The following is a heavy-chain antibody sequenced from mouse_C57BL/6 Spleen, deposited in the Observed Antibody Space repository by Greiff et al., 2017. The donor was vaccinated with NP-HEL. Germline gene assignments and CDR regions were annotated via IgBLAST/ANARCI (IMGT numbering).Heavy chain of an antibody. CDR2: IYPGDGYT. CDR1: GYAFSSYC. Sequence: QVQLQQSGAELVKPGASVKISCKASGYAFSSYCMNWVKQRPGKGLEWLGHIYPGDGYTYYNGKFKGKATLTADKSSSTAYMQLSSLTSEDSAVYFCTLTTVVPLAMDYWGQGTSVTVSS. J-gene: IGHJ4*01. V-gene: IGHV1-80*01. CDR3: TLTTVVPLAMDY. D-gene: IGHD1-1*01.